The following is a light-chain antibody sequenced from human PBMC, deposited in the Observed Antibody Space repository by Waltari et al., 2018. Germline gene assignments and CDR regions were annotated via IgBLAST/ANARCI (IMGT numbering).Light chain of an antibody. CDR1: GSDVGGYNY. V-gene: IGLV2-8*01. CDR2: EVS. J-gene: IGLJ1*01. Sequence: QSALTQPPSASGSPGQSVTISCTGTGSDVGGYNYVSWYQQHPGKAPKLMIYEVSKRPSGVPDRFSGSKSGNTASLTVAGLQFEDEADYYGSSYAGSCPYVFGTGTKVTVL. CDR3: SSYAGSCPYV.